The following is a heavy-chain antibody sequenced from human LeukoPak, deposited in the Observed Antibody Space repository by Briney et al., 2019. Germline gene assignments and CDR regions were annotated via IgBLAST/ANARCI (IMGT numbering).Heavy chain of an antibody. V-gene: IGHV4-61*08. CDR3: ARHNYYSNYGDWFDP. CDR2: IYYSGST. J-gene: IGHJ5*02. D-gene: IGHD4-11*01. CDR1: GGSINSGGYY. Sequence: PSETLSLTCTVSGGSINSGGYYWSWIRQPPGKGLEWIGYIYYSGSTSYNPSLKSRVIISLDTSKNQFSLKLSSVTAADTAVYYCARHNYYSNYGDWFDPWGQGSLVTVSS.